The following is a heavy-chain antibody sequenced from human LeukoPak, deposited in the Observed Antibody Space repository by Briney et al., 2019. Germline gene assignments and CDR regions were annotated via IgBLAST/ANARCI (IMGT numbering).Heavy chain of an antibody. CDR3: AKDFSQYSSSWYYDY. V-gene: IGHV3-23*01. Sequence: GTLSLTCAVSGGSISSSNWWSWVRQAPGKGLEWVSAISGSGGSTYYADSVKGRFTISRDNSKNTLYLQMNSLRAEDTAVYYCAKDFSQYSSSWYYDYWGQGTLVTVSS. J-gene: IGHJ4*02. D-gene: IGHD6-13*01. CDR2: ISGSGGST. CDR1: GGSISSSN.